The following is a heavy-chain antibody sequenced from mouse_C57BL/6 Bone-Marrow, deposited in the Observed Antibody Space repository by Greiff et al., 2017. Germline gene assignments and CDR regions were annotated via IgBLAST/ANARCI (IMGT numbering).Heavy chain of an antibody. CDR1: GFTFSSYG. Sequence: EVMLVESGGDLVKPGGSLKLSCAASGFTFSSYGMSWVRQTPDKRLGWVATISSGGSYTYYPDSVKGRFTISRDNAKNTLYLQMSSLKSEDTAMYYCARRGFSWFAYWGQGTLVTVSA. V-gene: IGHV5-6*02. J-gene: IGHJ3*01. CDR2: ISSGGSYT. CDR3: ARRGFSWFAY.